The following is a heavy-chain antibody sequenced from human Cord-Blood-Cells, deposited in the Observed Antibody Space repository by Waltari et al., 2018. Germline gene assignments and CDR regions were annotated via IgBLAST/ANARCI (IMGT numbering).Heavy chain of an antibody. CDR2: INPNSGGT. CDR1: GYTFTGYY. Sequence: KVSCKASGYTFTGYYMHWVRQAPGQGLEWMGWINPNSGGTNYAQKFQGWVTMTRDTSISTAYMELSRLRSDDTAVYYCARGDSPAEYSFDYWGQGTLVTVSS. J-gene: IGHJ4*02. D-gene: IGHD6-6*01. CDR3: ARGDSPAEYSFDY. V-gene: IGHV1-2*04.